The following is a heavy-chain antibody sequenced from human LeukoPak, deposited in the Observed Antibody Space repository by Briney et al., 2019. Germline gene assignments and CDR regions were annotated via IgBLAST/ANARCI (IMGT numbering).Heavy chain of an antibody. D-gene: IGHD1-26*01. CDR3: AKGRGIVRALNSFGP. Sequence: GGSLRLSCAASGFTFSSYAMSWVRQAPGKGLEWVSAISGSGGSTYYADSVKGRFTISRDNSKNTLYLQMNSLRAEDTAVYYCAKGRGIVRALNSFGPWGQGTLVTVSS. CDR1: GFTFSSYA. J-gene: IGHJ5*02. V-gene: IGHV3-23*01. CDR2: ISGSGGST.